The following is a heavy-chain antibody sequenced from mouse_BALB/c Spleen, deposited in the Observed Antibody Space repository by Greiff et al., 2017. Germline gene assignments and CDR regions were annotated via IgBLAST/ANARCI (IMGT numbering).Heavy chain of an antibody. CDR3: ARFYDGYCFDY. J-gene: IGHJ2*01. CDR1: GFTFSSFG. CDR2: ISSGSSTI. V-gene: IGHV5-17*02. Sequence: EVQRVESGGGLVQPGGSRKLSCAASGFTFSSFGMHWVRQAPEKGLEWVAYISSGSSTIYYADTVKGRFTISRDNPKNTLFLQMTSLRSEDTAMYYCARFYDGYCFDYWGQGTTLTVSS. D-gene: IGHD2-3*01.